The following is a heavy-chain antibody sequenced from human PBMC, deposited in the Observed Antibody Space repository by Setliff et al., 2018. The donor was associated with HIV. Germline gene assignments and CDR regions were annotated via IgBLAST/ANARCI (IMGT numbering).Heavy chain of an antibody. Sequence: SETLSLTCTVSGGSISSYYWSWIRKPPGKGLEWIGYIYYSGGTNYNPSLKSRVTISVDTSKNQFSLKLSSVIAADTAVYYCARIFGDQGYYYGMDVWGQGTTVTVSS. D-gene: IGHD3-3*01. CDR2: IYYSGGT. V-gene: IGHV4-59*01. CDR1: GGSISSYY. J-gene: IGHJ6*02. CDR3: ARIFGDQGYYYGMDV.